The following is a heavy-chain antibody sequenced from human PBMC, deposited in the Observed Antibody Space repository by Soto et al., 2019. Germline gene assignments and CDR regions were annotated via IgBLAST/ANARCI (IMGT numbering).Heavy chain of an antibody. Sequence: ASVKVSCKASGYTFTSYGISWVRQAPGQGLERMGWISAYNGNTNYAQKLQGRVTMTTDTSTSTAYMELRSRRSDDTAVYYCARDSIAVAGTNWFDPWGQGTLVTVSS. CDR3: ARDSIAVAGTNWFDP. CDR2: ISAYNGNT. J-gene: IGHJ5*02. V-gene: IGHV1-18*01. CDR1: GYTFTSYG. D-gene: IGHD6-19*01.